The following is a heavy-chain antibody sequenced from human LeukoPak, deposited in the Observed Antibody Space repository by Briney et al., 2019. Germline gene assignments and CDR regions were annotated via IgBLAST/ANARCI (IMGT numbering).Heavy chain of an antibody. CDR1: GGSISSSTYY. V-gene: IGHV4-39*07. J-gene: IGHJ5*02. CDR3: ARDLDYYDSTWFDL. D-gene: IGHD3-22*01. CDR2: STYSGST. Sequence: SETLSLTCTVSGGSISSSTYYWGSISQPPGKGLEWIGSSTYSGSTYYNPSLKSRVTISVDTSKNQFSLKLISVTAADTAVYYCARDLDYYDSTWFDLWGQGTLVTVSS.